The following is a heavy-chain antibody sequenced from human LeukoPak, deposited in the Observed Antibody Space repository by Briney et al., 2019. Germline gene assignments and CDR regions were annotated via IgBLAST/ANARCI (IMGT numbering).Heavy chain of an antibody. CDR1: GFTFSSYA. CDR3: AKGGYYDSIGYYLTYYFDY. J-gene: IGHJ4*02. D-gene: IGHD3-22*01. Sequence: GGSLRLSCAASGFTFSSYAMSSVRQAPGKGLEWVSAISGSGGSTYYADSVKGRFTISRDNSKNTLYLKMNSLRAEDTAVYYCAKGGYYDSIGYYLTYYFDYWGQGTLVTVSS. V-gene: IGHV3-23*01. CDR2: ISGSGGST.